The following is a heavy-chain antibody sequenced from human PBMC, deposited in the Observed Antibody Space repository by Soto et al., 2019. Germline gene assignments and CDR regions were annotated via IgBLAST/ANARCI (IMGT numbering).Heavy chain of an antibody. Sequence: QVQLVQSGAEVKKPGASVKVSCKASGYPFTTYDISWVRQAAGQGLEWMGWINLNSGHTDYAQRFQGRVTMTRNTSLSTAYMELTSLSSEDTAVYYCARGRGWRDYWGQGTLVTVS. CDR3: ARGRGWRDY. V-gene: IGHV1-8*01. CDR1: GYPFTTYD. D-gene: IGHD6-19*01. J-gene: IGHJ4*02. CDR2: INLNSGHT.